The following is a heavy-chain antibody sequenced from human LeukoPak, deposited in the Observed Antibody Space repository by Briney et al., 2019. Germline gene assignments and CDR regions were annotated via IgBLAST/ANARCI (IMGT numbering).Heavy chain of an antibody. CDR3: AKGSRIVVVPAAVPFDP. Sequence: PGGSLRLSCAASGFTFSSYAMSWVRQASGKGLEWVSAISGSGGSTYYADSVKGRFTISRDNSKNTLYLQMNSLRAEDTAVYYCAKGSRIVVVPAAVPFDPWGQGTLVTVSS. CDR1: GFTFSSYA. V-gene: IGHV3-23*01. J-gene: IGHJ5*02. CDR2: ISGSGGST. D-gene: IGHD2-2*01.